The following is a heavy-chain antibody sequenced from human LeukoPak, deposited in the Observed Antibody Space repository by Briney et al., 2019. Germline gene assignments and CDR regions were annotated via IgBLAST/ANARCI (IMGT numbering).Heavy chain of an antibody. D-gene: IGHD3-22*01. CDR2: ISSSSRTI. Sequence: PGGSLRLSCAASGFTFSSYAMNWVRQAPGKGLEWVSYISSSSRTIYYADSVKGRFTISRDNAKNSVYLQMNSLRAEDTAVYYCARDQAVSYYWGQGTLVTVSS. V-gene: IGHV3-48*01. J-gene: IGHJ4*02. CDR1: GFTFSSYA. CDR3: ARDQAVSYY.